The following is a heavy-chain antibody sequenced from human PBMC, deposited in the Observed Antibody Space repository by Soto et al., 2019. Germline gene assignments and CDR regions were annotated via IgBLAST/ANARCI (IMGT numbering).Heavy chain of an antibody. CDR1: GGTFSNYV. V-gene: IGHV1-69*06. J-gene: IGHJ4*02. Sequence: SVKVSCKASGGTFSNYVVNWVRQAPGQGLEWMGRIIPISGAANYAQKFQGRVTITADKSTSTSYMELSSLRSEDTAVYYCARDMTRTVVPYFDFWGQGTLVPSPQ. D-gene: IGHD1-7*01. CDR3: ARDMTRTVVPYFDF. CDR2: IIPISGAA.